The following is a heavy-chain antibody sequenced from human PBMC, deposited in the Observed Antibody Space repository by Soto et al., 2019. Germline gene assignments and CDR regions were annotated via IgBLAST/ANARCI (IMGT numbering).Heavy chain of an antibody. D-gene: IGHD2-15*01. Sequence: EVQLVESGGGLVKPGGSLSLSCAASGFTFSNVWMSWVRQAPVKGLEWVGRIKRRADGGTTDYATPVRGRFTVSRDDSKNTLYLQMNSLKTEDTAVYYCTAGYCSGGSCYSGVYWGQGTLVTVSS. V-gene: IGHV3-15*01. CDR3: TAGYCSGGSCYSGVY. J-gene: IGHJ4*02. CDR2: IKRRADGGTT. CDR1: GFTFSNVW.